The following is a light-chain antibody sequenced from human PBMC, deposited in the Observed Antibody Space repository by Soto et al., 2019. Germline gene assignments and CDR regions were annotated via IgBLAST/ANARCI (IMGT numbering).Light chain of an antibody. CDR1: SSDVGGYNF. J-gene: IGLJ2*01. Sequence: QSALTQPRSVSGSPGQSVTISCTGTSSDVGGYNFVSWYQQHPGKAPKLMIYDVTKRPSGVPDRFSGSKSGNPASLTISGLQAEDEAEYYCCSYAGSYTVFGGGTQLTVL. CDR3: CSYAGSYTV. V-gene: IGLV2-11*01. CDR2: DVT.